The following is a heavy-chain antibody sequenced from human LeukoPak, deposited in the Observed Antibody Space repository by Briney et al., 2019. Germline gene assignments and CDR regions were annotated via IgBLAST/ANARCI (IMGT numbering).Heavy chain of an antibody. CDR2: INPSGGST. V-gene: IGHV1-46*01. CDR1: GYTFTSYY. CDR3: AREMTTVTTPNDSDAFDI. J-gene: IGHJ3*02. Sequence: ASVKLSCKASGYTFTSYYMHWVRQAPGQGLEWKGIINPSGGSTSYAQKFQGRVTMTRDTSTSTVYMELSSLRSEDTAVSYCAREMTTVTTPNDSDAFDIWGQGTMVTVSS. D-gene: IGHD4-17*01.